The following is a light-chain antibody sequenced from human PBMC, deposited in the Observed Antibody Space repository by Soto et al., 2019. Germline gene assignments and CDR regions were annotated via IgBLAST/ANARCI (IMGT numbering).Light chain of an antibody. CDR1: KLGDTY. Sequence: SYELTQPPSVSVSPGQPASITCSGDKLGDTYACWYQQKPGQSPVLVIYPDSKRPSGIPERFSGSNSGNTATLTISGTQAMDEADSYCQAWDSSTVVFGGGTKLTVL. V-gene: IGLV3-1*01. J-gene: IGLJ2*01. CDR3: QAWDSSTVV. CDR2: PDS.